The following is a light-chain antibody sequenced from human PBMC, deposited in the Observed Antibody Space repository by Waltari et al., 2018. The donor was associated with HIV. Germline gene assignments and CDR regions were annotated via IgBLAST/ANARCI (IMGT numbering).Light chain of an antibody. V-gene: IGLV2-11*01. Sequence: QSALTQPRSVSGSPGQSVTTSCPGTSTDVRAYCFFSWYQQHPGKAPRLMIFDVISRPSGVPDRFSGSKSGSTASLTISGLQAEDEADYYCSSYAGSYIWVFGGGTKLTVL. CDR3: SSYAGSYIWV. CDR1: STDVRAYCF. CDR2: DVI. J-gene: IGLJ3*02.